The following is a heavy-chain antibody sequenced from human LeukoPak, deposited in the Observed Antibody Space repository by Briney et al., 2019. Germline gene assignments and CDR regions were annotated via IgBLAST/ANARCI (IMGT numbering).Heavy chain of an antibody. Sequence: GGSLRLSCTASGFTFRTYAMNWVRQAPGKGLEWLSGISGSGNGTYYADSVEGRFTISRDNSKNMVYLQMNSLTVEDAATYYCARRTMSAFDSWGQGTLLIVSS. CDR3: ARRTMSAFDS. CDR1: GFTFRTYA. CDR2: ISGSGNGT. J-gene: IGHJ4*02. V-gene: IGHV3-23*01.